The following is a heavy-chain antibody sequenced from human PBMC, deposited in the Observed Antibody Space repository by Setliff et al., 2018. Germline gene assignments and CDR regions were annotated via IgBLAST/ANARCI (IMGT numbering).Heavy chain of an antibody. D-gene: IGHD3-3*01. CDR1: GGTFSSYA. CDR3: AISTIFGVVSPTPDAFDI. J-gene: IGHJ4*02. Sequence: GASVKVSCKASGGTFSSYAISWVRQAPGQGLEWMGGIIPIFGTAIYAQKFQGRVTMTEDTSTDTAYMELSSLRSEDTAVYYCAISTIFGVVSPTPDAFDIWGQGTLVTVSS. CDR2: IIPIFGTA. V-gene: IGHV1-69*06.